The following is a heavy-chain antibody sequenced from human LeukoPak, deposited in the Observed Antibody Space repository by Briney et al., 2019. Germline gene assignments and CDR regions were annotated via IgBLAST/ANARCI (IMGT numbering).Heavy chain of an antibody. V-gene: IGHV3-30*04. Sequence: PGKSLRLSCAASGFTFSSHAMHWVRQAPGKGLECVAVISYDGTNKYYADSVKGRFTISRDDSKNTLYLQMNSLRTEDTAVYYCARSGWIQLWFYDYWGQGTLVTVSS. CDR3: ARSGWIQLWFYDY. J-gene: IGHJ4*02. CDR2: ISYDGTNK. D-gene: IGHD5-18*01. CDR1: GFTFSSHA.